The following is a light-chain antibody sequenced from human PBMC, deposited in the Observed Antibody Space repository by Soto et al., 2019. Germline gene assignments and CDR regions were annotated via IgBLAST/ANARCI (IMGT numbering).Light chain of an antibody. CDR2: AAS. CDR3: LQDYNYPLT. V-gene: IGKV1-39*01. CDR1: QSISRY. J-gene: IGKJ4*01. Sequence: DIQMTQSPSSLSASVADRVTITCRTSQSISRYLHWYQQKPGKAPKLLIYAASSLQSGVPSRFSGSGSGTDFTLTISSLQPEDFATYYCLQDYNYPLTFGGGTKVEIK.